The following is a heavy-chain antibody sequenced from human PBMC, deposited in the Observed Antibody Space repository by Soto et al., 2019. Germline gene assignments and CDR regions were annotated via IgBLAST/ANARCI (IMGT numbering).Heavy chain of an antibody. CDR1: GFTFSSYE. CDR2: ISRGGGTI. V-gene: IGHV3-48*03. Sequence: GGSLRLSCAASGFTFSSYEMNWVRQAPGKGLEWVSYISRGGGTIYYADPVRGRFTISRDNAKNSLFLQMSSLRAEDTAVYYCARDDSGWDYWGQGTLVTAPQ. D-gene: IGHD5-12*01. J-gene: IGHJ4*02. CDR3: ARDDSGWDY.